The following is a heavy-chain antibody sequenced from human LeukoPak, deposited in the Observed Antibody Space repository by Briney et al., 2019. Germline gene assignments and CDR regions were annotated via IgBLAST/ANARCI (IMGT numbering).Heavy chain of an antibody. J-gene: IGHJ4*02. CDR3: AKDPRYYDSSGYYDY. CDR1: GFTFSSYG. V-gene: IGHV3-30*02. Sequence: PGGSLRLSCAASGFTFSSYGMHWVRQAPGKGLEWVAFIRYDGSNKYYADSVKGRFTISRDNSKNTLYLQKNSLRAEDTAVYYCAKDPRYYDSSGYYDYWGQGTLVTVSS. D-gene: IGHD3-22*01. CDR2: IRYDGSNK.